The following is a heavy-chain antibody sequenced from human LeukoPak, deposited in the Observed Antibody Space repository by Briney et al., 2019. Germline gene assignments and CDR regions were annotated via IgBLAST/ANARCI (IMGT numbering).Heavy chain of an antibody. D-gene: IGHD3-10*01. CDR2: ISPSGGST. V-gene: IGHV1-46*01. CDR1: GYTFTSNY. Sequence: ASVKVSCKAFGYTFTSNYMHWVRQAPGQGPEWMGVISPSGGSTTYAQKFQGRVTMTRDTSTSTVYMELSSLRSEDTAVYYCAREGNYYGSGSYQKTTNWFDPWGQGTLVTVSS. CDR3: AREGNYYGSGSYQKTTNWFDP. J-gene: IGHJ5*02.